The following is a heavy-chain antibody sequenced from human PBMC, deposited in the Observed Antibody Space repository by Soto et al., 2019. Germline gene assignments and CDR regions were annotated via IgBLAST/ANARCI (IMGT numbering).Heavy chain of an antibody. CDR1: GYTLTSYG. V-gene: IGHV1-18*01. CDR3: ARGAGIDVAGTVGWFDP. Sequence: ASVKVSCKASGYTLTSYGISWVRQAPGQGLEWMGWISAYNGNTNYAQKLQGRVTMTTDTSTSTAYMELRSLRSDDTAVYYCARGAGIDVAGTVGWFDPWGQGTQVTVSS. CDR2: ISAYNGNT. J-gene: IGHJ5*02. D-gene: IGHD6-19*01.